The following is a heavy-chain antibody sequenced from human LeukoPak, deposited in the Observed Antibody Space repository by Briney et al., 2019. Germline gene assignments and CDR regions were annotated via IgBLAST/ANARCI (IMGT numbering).Heavy chain of an antibody. D-gene: IGHD3-3*01. CDR1: GYTFTSYG. CDR2: ISAYNGNT. CDR3: ARIIPKRDGVPSLITIFGVVDY. J-gene: IGHJ4*02. Sequence: GASVKVSCKASGYTFTSYGISWVRQAPGQGLEWMGWISAYNGNTNYAQKLQGRVTMTTDTSTSTAYMELRSLRSDDTAVYYCARIIPKRDGVPSLITIFGVVDYWGQGTLVTVSS. V-gene: IGHV1-18*01.